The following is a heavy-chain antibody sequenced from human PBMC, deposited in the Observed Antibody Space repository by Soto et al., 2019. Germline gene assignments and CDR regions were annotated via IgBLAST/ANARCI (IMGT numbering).Heavy chain of an antibody. V-gene: IGHV1-8*01. CDR1: GYTFTSYD. Sequence: QVQLVQSGAEVKKPGASVKVSCKASGYTFTSYDINWVRQATGQGLEYLGWMNPNSGNTDYVQKFQGTVTMIWDTSTHTVYMELSSLRSEARALYFCASGMKYSAHSMSSDRWGQVPLVTVSS. CDR2: MNPNSGNT. CDR3: ASGMKYSAHSMSSDR. J-gene: IGHJ5*02. D-gene: IGHD4-4*01.